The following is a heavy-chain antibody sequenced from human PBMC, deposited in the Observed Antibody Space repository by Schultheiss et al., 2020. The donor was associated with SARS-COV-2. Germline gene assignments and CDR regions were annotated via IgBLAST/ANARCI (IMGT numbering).Heavy chain of an antibody. D-gene: IGHD6-6*01. J-gene: IGHJ3*02. Sequence: SETLSLTCTVSGGSISSGGYYWSWIRQHPGKGLEWIGYIYYSGSTYYNPSLKSRVTISVDTSKNQFSLKLSSVTAADTAVYYCAREVEYSSSSQAFDIWGQGTMVTVSS. CDR3: AREVEYSSSSQAFDI. V-gene: IGHV4-31*03. CDR2: IYYSGST. CDR1: GGSISSGGYY.